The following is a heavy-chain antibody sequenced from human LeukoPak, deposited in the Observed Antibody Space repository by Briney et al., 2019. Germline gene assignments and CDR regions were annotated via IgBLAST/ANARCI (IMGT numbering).Heavy chain of an antibody. Sequence: GGSLRLSCAASGFTFSSYSMNWVRQAPGKGLEWVSSISSSSSYIYYADSVKGRFTIPRDDAKNSLYLQMNSLRAEDTAIYYCAKVPRQHDNWFDPWGQGTLVTVSS. J-gene: IGHJ5*02. CDR2: ISSSSSYI. D-gene: IGHD3-9*01. CDR1: GFTFSSYS. CDR3: AKVPRQHDNWFDP. V-gene: IGHV3-21*01.